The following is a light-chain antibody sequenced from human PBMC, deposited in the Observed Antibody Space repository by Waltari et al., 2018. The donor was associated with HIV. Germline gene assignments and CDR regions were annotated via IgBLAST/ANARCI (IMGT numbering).Light chain of an antibody. CDR2: SND. V-gene: IGLV1-47*02. CDR3: TTWDSSVTAWV. CDR1: SSNIGSDF. Sequence: QSVLTQPPSASGTPGQRVTISCSGSSSNIGSDFVYWYQQLPGTAPKLLIYSNDQRPSGVPDRFSGSKFGTPASLAISGLRSEDEADYYCTTWDSSVTAWVFGGGTKLTVL. J-gene: IGLJ3*02.